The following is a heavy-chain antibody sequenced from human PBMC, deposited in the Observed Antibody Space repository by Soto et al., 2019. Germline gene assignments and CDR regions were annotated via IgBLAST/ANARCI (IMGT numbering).Heavy chain of an antibody. CDR3: AKDLIRGDGYIDFDY. CDR2: IFAGGGST. D-gene: IGHD3-10*01. V-gene: IGHV3-23*01. CDR1: VFTFSNYA. J-gene: IGHJ4*02. Sequence: PWWSLRLSCAPSVFTFSNYAMFWFRQAPGKGLEWVSTIFAGGGSTYYADSVKGRFTISRDNSKNILFLQMDSLRAEDTAVYFCAKDLIRGDGYIDFDYWGQGTLVTVSS.